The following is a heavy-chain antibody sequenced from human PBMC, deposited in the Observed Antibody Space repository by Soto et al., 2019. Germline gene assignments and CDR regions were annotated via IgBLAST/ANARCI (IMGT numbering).Heavy chain of an antibody. CDR3: ARGGPYYTRRGPTPLLDY. Sequence: PSDAMSLTCAVYGGSFKYYWSWIRRPPGKGREWIGEINHSGSTNYNPSLKSRVTISIDTSKNQFSLKLSSVTAADTAVYYCARGGPYYTRRGPTPLLDYWGQGILVTVSS. J-gene: IGHJ4*02. D-gene: IGHD3-10*01. CDR2: INHSGST. CDR1: GGSFKYY. V-gene: IGHV4-34*01.